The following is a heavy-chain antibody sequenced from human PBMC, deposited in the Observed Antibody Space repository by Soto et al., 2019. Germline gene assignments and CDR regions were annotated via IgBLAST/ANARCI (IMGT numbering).Heavy chain of an antibody. Sequence: ESLKISCKSSGYRFTSYWVGWVRQMPGKGLEWMGIIYPGDSDTRYSPSFQGQVTISADRSISTAYLQWSSLKASDTAMYYCARRMITFGGVIGQSPPFDYWGQGTLVTVSS. CDR1: GYRFTSYW. CDR3: ARRMITFGGVIGQSPPFDY. CDR2: IYPGDSDT. V-gene: IGHV5-51*01. J-gene: IGHJ4*02. D-gene: IGHD3-16*02.